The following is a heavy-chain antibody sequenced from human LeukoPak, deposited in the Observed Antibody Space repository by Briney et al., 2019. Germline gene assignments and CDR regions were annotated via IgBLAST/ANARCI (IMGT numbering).Heavy chain of an antibody. J-gene: IGHJ4*02. CDR3: AKESEGASPAY. Sequence: GGSLRLSCAASGFTLSSYTMIWVRQAPGKGLEWVSSSRTGLTITDYADSVKGRFTISRDSSTNTYYLQMDSLRAEDTAVYYCAKESEGASPAYWGRGTLVTVSS. CDR2: SRTGLTIT. D-gene: IGHD3-16*01. V-gene: IGHV3-23*01. CDR1: GFTLSSYT.